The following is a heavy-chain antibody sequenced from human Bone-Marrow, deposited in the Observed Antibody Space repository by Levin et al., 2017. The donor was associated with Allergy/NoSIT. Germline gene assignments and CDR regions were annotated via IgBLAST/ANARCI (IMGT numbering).Heavy chain of an antibody. CDR3: VRDLYTSGPGNFDY. CDR2: IKHDGAEA. J-gene: IGHJ4*02. CDR1: GFTFSRFW. V-gene: IGHV3-7*01. Sequence: QSGGSLRLSCAASGFTFSRFWMSWVRQTPGRGLECVAYIKHDGAEAYYVGSVEGRFTISRDNAKNSLFLQMNSLRAEDAAVYYCVRDLYTSGPGNFDYWGQGSLVTVSS. D-gene: IGHD6-19*01.